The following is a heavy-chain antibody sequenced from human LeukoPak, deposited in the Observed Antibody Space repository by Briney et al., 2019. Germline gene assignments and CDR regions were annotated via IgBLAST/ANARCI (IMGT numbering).Heavy chain of an antibody. D-gene: IGHD1-1*01. Sequence: ASVKVSCKASGYTFTSYAMNWVRQATGQGLEWMGWMNPNSGNTGYAQKFQGRVTMTRNTSISTAYMELSSLRSEDTAVYYCARGRFNWNDAYNWFDPWGQGTLVTVSS. CDR2: MNPNSGNT. CDR3: ARGRFNWNDAYNWFDP. J-gene: IGHJ5*02. V-gene: IGHV1-8*02. CDR1: GYTFTSYA.